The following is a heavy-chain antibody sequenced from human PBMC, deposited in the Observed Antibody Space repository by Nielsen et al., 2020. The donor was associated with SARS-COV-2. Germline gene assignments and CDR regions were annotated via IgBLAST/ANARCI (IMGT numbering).Heavy chain of an antibody. D-gene: IGHD3-10*01. V-gene: IGHV3-7*01. J-gene: IGHJ6*02. CDR2: IKQDGSEK. CDR3: ARVGSELLWFGESHPNYYYYGMDV. Sequence: ESLKISCAASGFTFSSYWMSWVRQAPGKGLEWVANIKQDGSEKYYVDSVKGRFTISRDNAKNSLYLQMNSLRAEDTAVYYCARVGSELLWFGESHPNYYYYGMDVWGQGTTVTVSS. CDR1: GFTFSSYW.